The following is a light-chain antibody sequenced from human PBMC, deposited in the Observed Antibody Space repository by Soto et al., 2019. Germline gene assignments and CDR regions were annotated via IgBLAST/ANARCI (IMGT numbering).Light chain of an antibody. Sequence: EIVWTQSPGTLSLSPGDRATLSCRASQSVSSSYLAWYQQNPGPAPRLLIYGASSRATGIPDRFSGSGSGTDFTLTISNLEPEDFAVYYCQQYGGSPFTFGGGTKVEFK. CDR3: QQYGGSPFT. V-gene: IGKV3-20*01. J-gene: IGKJ4*01. CDR2: GAS. CDR1: QSVSSSY.